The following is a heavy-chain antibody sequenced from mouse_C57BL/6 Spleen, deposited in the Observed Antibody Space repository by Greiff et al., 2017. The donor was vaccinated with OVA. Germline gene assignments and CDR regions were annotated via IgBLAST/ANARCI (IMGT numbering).Heavy chain of an antibody. J-gene: IGHJ2*01. CDR3: ARDLYYYGSSYYLDY. Sequence: VQLQQSGPELVKPGASVKISCKASGYTFTDYSMNWVKQSHGKSLEWIGDINPNNGGTSYNQKFKGKATLTVDKSSSTDYMELRSLKSEDSAVYYCARDLYYYGSSYYLDYWGQGTTLTVSS. CDR1: GYTFTDYS. V-gene: IGHV1-26*01. D-gene: IGHD1-1*01. CDR2: INPNNGGT.